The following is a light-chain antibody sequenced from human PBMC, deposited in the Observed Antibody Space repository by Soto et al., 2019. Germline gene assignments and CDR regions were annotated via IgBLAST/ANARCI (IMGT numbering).Light chain of an antibody. CDR2: DVS. CDR1: SSDVGGYNY. Sequence: QSALTQPASVSGSPGQSIAISCTGTSSDVGGYNYVSWYQQHPGKAPKLMLYDVSNRPSGVSSRFSGSKSGNTASLTISGLQAEDEADYYCNSYTSSSTYVFGTGTKLT. CDR3: NSYTSSSTYV. J-gene: IGLJ1*01. V-gene: IGLV2-14*01.